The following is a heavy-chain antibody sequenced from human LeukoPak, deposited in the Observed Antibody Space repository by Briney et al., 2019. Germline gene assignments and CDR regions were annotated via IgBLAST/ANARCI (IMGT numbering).Heavy chain of an antibody. CDR3: AMTPVAGSEEIYWFDP. D-gene: IGHD6-19*01. V-gene: IGHV5-51*01. CDR1: GYSFTSYW. J-gene: IGHJ5*01. CDR2: IYPGDSDT. Sequence: GKSLKISCKGSGYSFTSYWIGWVRQMPGKGLEWMGIIYPGDSDTRYSPSFQGQVTISADKSISTAYLQWSSLKASDTAMYYCAMTPVAGSEEIYWFDPWGQGTLVTVSS.